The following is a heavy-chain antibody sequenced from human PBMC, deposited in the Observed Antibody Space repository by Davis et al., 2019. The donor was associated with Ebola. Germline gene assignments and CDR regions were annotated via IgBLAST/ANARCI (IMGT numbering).Heavy chain of an antibody. CDR3: ARQLLGTGWFDP. J-gene: IGHJ5*02. D-gene: IGHD6-6*01. V-gene: IGHV4-34*01. Sequence: SETLSLTCAVYGGSFSGYYWSWIRQPPGKGLEWIGEIYDSGSTNYKPSLKSRVTISVDKSKNQFSLKLSSVTAADTAVYYCARQLLGTGWFDPWGQGTLVTVSS. CDR2: IYDSGST. CDR1: GGSFSGYY.